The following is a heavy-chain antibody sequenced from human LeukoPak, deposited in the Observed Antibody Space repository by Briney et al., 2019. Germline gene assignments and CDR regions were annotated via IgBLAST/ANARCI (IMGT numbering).Heavy chain of an antibody. Sequence: SETLSLTCTVSGGSISSYYWSWIRQPPGKGLEWIGYIYYSGSTNYNPSLKSRVTISVDTSKNQFSLKLSSVTAADTAVYYCARDAPAACNYYYYYYMDVWGKGTTVTVSS. CDR2: IYYSGST. J-gene: IGHJ6*03. V-gene: IGHV4-59*01. CDR3: ARDAPAACNYYYYYYMDV. D-gene: IGHD2-2*01. CDR1: GGSISSYY.